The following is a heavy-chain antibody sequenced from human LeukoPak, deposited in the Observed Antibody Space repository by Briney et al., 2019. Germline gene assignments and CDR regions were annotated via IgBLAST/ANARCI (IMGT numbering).Heavy chain of an antibody. CDR2: IYYSAST. V-gene: IGHV4-59*08. D-gene: IGHD4-23*01. J-gene: IGHJ4*02. Sequence: KPPETLSLTCPVSGASISSYYWSWIRQPPGNGMGWDGYIYYSASTSYNPSLKSRVTISVDTSKTQFSLKRSSVTAADTAVYYCALMEYGGKRTPDYWGQGTLVTVS. CDR1: GASISSYY. CDR3: ALMEYGGKRTPDY.